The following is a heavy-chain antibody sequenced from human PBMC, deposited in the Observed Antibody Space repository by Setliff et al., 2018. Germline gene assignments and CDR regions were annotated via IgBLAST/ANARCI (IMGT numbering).Heavy chain of an antibody. J-gene: IGHJ3*02. CDR2: FDPEDGET. V-gene: IGHV1-24*01. CDR3: ARHDGRGGGLLWFGELLSDHDAFDI. CDR1: GYTLTELS. Sequence: ASVKVSCKVSGYTLTELSMHWVRQAPGKGLEWMGGFDPEDGETIYAQKFQGRVTMTEDTSTDTAYMELSSLRSEDTAVYYCARHDGRGGGLLWFGELLSDHDAFDIWGQGTMVTVSS. D-gene: IGHD3-10*01.